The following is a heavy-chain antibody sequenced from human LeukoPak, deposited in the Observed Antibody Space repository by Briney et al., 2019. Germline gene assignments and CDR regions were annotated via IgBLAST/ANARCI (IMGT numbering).Heavy chain of an antibody. V-gene: IGHV4-34*01. CDR3: ASGGYCSSTSCYTNWFDP. CDR2: INHSGST. J-gene: IGHJ5*02. CDR1: GGSFSGYY. Sequence: PSETLSLTCAVYGGSFSGYYWTWIRQPPGKGLEWIGEINHSGSTNYNPSLKSRVTISVDTSKNQFSLKLTSVTAADTAVYYCASGGYCSSTSCYTNWFDPWGQGTLVIVS. D-gene: IGHD2-2*02.